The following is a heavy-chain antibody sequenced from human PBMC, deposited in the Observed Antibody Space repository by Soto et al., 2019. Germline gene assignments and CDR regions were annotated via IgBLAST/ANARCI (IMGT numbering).Heavy chain of an antibody. J-gene: IGHJ6*02. Sequence: PGESLKISCQGSGYSFTNYWINWVRQMPGKGLEWMGRIDPSDSYTDYSPSFQGHVIISTDKSINTAYLQWSSLKASDTAMYYCARFRSGTTVDYYYTMDVWGQGNTVTVSS. D-gene: IGHD1-7*01. CDR2: IDPSDSYT. V-gene: IGHV5-10-1*01. CDR1: GYSFTNYW. CDR3: ARFRSGTTVDYYYTMDV.